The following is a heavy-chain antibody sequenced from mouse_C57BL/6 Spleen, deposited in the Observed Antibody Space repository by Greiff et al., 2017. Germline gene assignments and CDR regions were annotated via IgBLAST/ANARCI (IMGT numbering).Heavy chain of an antibody. CDR3: TRGYDGSSPYAMDY. J-gene: IGHJ4*01. D-gene: IGHD1-1*01. V-gene: IGHV1-15*01. Sequence: QVQLKESGAELVRPGASVTLSCKASGYTFTDYAMHWVKQTPVHGLEWIGAINPDTGGTAYNQKFKGKAILTADKSSSPAYMELRSLTSEDSAVDYCTRGYDGSSPYAMDYWGQGTSLTVSS. CDR1: GYTFTDYA. CDR2: INPDTGGT.